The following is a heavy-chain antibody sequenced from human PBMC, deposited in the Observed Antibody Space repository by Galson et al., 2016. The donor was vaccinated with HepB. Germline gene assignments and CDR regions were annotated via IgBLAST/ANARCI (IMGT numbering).Heavy chain of an antibody. CDR1: GYTFTRTT. J-gene: IGHJ4*02. Sequence: SVKVSCKASGYTFTRTTMHWVRQAPGQGLEWMGWIIGGNGNTEYSQKFQGRVTITRDTSATTAYMELNSLTSEDTALYYCARGSRGCQQITYWGQGTLVTVSS. CDR3: ARGSRGCQQITY. V-gene: IGHV1-3*01. CDR2: IIGGNGNT. D-gene: IGHD1-14*01.